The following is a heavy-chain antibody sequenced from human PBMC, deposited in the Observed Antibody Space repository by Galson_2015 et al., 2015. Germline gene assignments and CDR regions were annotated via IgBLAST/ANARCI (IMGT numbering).Heavy chain of an antibody. CDR2: ISAYNGNT. CDR1: GYTFTSYG. V-gene: IGHV1-18*01. J-gene: IGHJ4*02. CDR3: ARYGAAAGSTYFDY. Sequence: SVKVSCKASGYTFTSYGISWVRQAPGQGLEWMGWISAYNGNTNYAQKLQGRVTMTTDTSTSTAYMGLRSLRSDDTAVYYCARYGAAAGSTYFDYWGQGTLVTVSS. D-gene: IGHD6-13*01.